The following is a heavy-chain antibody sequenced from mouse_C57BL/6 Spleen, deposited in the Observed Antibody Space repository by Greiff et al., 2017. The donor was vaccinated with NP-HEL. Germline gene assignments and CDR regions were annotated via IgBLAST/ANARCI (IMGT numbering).Heavy chain of an antibody. CDR3: ARPFGTTVVDTDY. Sequence: QVQLQQPGAELVKPGASVKLSCKASGYTFTSYWMHWVKQRPGQGLEWIGMIHPNSGSTNYNEKFKSKATLTVDKSSSTAYMQLSSLTSEDSAVYYCARPFGTTVVDTDYWGQGTTLTVSS. J-gene: IGHJ2*01. CDR1: GYTFTSYW. V-gene: IGHV1-64*01. CDR2: IHPNSGST. D-gene: IGHD1-1*01.